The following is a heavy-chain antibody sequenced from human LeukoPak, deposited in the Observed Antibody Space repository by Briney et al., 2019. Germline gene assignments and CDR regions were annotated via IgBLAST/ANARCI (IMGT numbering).Heavy chain of an antibody. CDR2: ISSSGTTI. J-gene: IGHJ4*02. Sequence: GGSLRLSCAASGFSFSSFVMNWVRQAPGKGLEGVSYISSSGTTIYYADSVKGRFTVSRDNAKNSLYLQMNSLRAEDTAVYYCAREVWTDYLIDYWGQGTLVTVSS. D-gene: IGHD3/OR15-3a*01. CDR3: AREVWTDYLIDY. V-gene: IGHV3-48*03. CDR1: GFSFSSFV.